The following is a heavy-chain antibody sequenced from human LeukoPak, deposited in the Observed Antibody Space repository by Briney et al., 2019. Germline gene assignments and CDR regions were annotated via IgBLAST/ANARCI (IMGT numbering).Heavy chain of an antibody. Sequence: PGESLKISCKGSGYSFTSYWIGWVRQMPGKGLEWMGIIYPGDSDTRYSPSFQGQVTISADKSISTAYLQWSSLKASDTAMYYCARQYCSSTSCYTDNFDHWGQGTLVTVSS. J-gene: IGHJ4*02. CDR3: ARQYCSSTSCYTDNFDH. V-gene: IGHV5-51*01. CDR2: IYPGDSDT. D-gene: IGHD2-2*02. CDR1: GYSFTSYW.